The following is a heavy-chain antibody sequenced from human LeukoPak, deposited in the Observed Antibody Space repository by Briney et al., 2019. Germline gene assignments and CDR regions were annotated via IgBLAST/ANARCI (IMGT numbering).Heavy chain of an antibody. V-gene: IGHV1-18*01. CDR2: ISTYNGDT. J-gene: IGHJ6*02. CDR1: GFTFTSFG. Sequence: GASVTVSCKASGFTFTSFGISWVRQAPGQGLEWMGWISTYNGDTNYAQKVKGRVTMTTDTSTSTAYMELSSLRSEDTAVYYCARPLTDYYGMDVWGQGTTVTVSS. CDR3: ARPLTDYYGMDV.